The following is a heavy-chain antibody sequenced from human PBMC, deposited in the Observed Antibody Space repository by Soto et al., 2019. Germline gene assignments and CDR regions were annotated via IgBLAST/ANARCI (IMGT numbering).Heavy chain of an antibody. J-gene: IGHJ4*02. CDR1: GFTFTTYA. Sequence: QVQMVESGGGVVQPGRSLRLSCAVSGFTFTTYAIHWVRQAPGKGLEWVAVTSNDGRRKYNADSVKGRFTISRDTSKNTLYLQMNSLRSDDTAVYYCARDQCFGSTRRCYYFDFWGQGTLVTVSS. CDR3: ARDQCFGSTRRCYYFDF. CDR2: TSNDGRRK. V-gene: IGHV3-30*04. D-gene: IGHD3-3*01.